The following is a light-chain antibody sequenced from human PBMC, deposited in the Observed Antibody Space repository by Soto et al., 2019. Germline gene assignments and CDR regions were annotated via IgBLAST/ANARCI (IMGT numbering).Light chain of an antibody. CDR3: QQCGSSPET. J-gene: IGKJ1*01. V-gene: IGKV3-20*01. Sequence: DIVLTQSPGTLSLSPGQRATLSCRASQSISSSFLAWYQQKPGQAPRLLICGASSRATGIPDRFSGSGSGTDFTLTISRLEPEDFAVYYCQQCGSSPETFGQGTKVDIK. CDR1: QSISSSF. CDR2: GAS.